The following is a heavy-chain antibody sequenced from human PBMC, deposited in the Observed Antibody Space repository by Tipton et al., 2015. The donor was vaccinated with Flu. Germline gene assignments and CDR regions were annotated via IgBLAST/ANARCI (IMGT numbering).Heavy chain of an antibody. D-gene: IGHD2-2*02. CDR3: AMWVGYCSSTSCYTVPAGSDGMDV. CDR2: INPNSGGT. CDR1: GYTFTGYY. V-gene: IGHV1-2*06. J-gene: IGHJ6*02. Sequence: QVQLVQSGAEVKKPGASVKVSCKASGYTFTGYYMHWVRQAPGQGLEWMGRINPNSGGTNYAQKFQGRVTMTRDTSISTAYMELSRLRSDDTAVYYCAMWVGYCSSTSCYTVPAGSDGMDVWGQGTTVTVSS.